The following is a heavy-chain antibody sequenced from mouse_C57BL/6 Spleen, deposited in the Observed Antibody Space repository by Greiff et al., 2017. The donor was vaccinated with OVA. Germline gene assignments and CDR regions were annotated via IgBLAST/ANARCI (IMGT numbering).Heavy chain of an antibody. CDR2: ISSGSSTI. CDR1: GFTFSDYG. J-gene: IGHJ4*01. Sequence: EVKVVESGGGLVKPGGSLKLSCAASGFTFSDYGMHWVRQAPEKGLEWVAYISSGSSTIYYADTVKGRFTISRDNAKNTLFLQMTSLRSEDTAMYYCATTVVADYYAMDYWGQGTSVTVSS. CDR3: ATTVVADYYAMDY. V-gene: IGHV5-17*01. D-gene: IGHD1-1*01.